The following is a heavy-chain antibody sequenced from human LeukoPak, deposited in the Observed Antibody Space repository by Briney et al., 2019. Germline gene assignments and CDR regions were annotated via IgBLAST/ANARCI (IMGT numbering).Heavy chain of an antibody. D-gene: IGHD6-6*01. J-gene: IGHJ5*02. Sequence: GGSLRLSCAASGFTFSDYYMSWIRQDPGKGLEWVSYISSSGSTIYYADSVKGRFTISRDNAKNTLYLQMNSLRAEDTAVYYCAKSVAARDPWFDPWGQGTLVTVSS. CDR1: GFTFSDYY. CDR3: AKSVAARDPWFDP. CDR2: ISSSGSTI. V-gene: IGHV3-11*04.